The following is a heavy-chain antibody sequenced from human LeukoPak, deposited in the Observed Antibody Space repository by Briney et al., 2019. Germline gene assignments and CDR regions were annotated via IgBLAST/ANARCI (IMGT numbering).Heavy chain of an antibody. J-gene: IGHJ4*02. V-gene: IGHV1-69*10. Sequence: SVKVSCKASGYTFTSYAISWVRQAPGQGLEWMGGIIPILGIANYAQKFQGRVTITADKSTSTAYMELSSLRSEDTAVYHCARVKTYIDYWGQGTLVTVSS. CDR1: GYTFTSYA. CDR2: IIPILGIA. D-gene: IGHD3-16*01. CDR3: ARVKTYIDY.